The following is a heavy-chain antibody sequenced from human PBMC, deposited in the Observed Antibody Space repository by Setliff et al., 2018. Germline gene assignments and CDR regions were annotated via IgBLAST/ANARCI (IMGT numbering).Heavy chain of an antibody. J-gene: IGHJ4*02. CDR1: GGSITNFY. Sequence: PSETLSLTCTVSGGSITNFYWNWIRQSPGKGLEWIGYIYSSGITNYNPSLKSRLTMSVDTSKNQFSLKLNSMTTADTAVYYCAGGGTYRYFDYWGQGALVTVSS. V-gene: IGHV4-59*01. CDR2: IYSSGIT. CDR3: AGGGTYRYFDY.